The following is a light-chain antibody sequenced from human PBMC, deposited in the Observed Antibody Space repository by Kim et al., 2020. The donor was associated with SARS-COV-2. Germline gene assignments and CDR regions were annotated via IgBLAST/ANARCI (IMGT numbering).Light chain of an antibody. CDR1: SLRSYY. CDR3: NPRDSSGNHHYV. Sequence: SSELTQDPAVSVALGQTVRITCQGDSLRSYYASWYQQKPGQAPVLVIYGKNNRPSGIPDRFSGSSSGNTASLTITGAPAEAEADYYCNPRDSSGNHHYVF. CDR2: GKN. V-gene: IGLV3-19*01. J-gene: IGLJ1*01.